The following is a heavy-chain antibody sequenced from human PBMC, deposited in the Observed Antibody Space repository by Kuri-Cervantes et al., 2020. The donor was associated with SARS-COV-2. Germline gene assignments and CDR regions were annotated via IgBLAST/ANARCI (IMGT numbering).Heavy chain of an antibody. CDR2: INAGHGNT. D-gene: IGHD6-13*01. Sequence: ASVKVSCKASGYTFTSYAIHWVRQAPGQRLEWMGWINAGHGNTNYAQKLQGRVTMTTDTSTSAAYMELRSLRSDDTAVYYCAREVGSSWSRYYYGMDVWGQGTTVTGSS. J-gene: IGHJ6*02. V-gene: IGHV1-3*01. CDR3: AREVGSSWSRYYYGMDV. CDR1: GYTFTSYA.